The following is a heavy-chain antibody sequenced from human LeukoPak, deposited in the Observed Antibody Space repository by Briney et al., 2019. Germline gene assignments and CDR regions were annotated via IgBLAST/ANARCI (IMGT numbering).Heavy chain of an antibody. J-gene: IGHJ4*02. Sequence: SETLSLTCAVYGGSFSGYYWSWIRQHQGKGLEWIGYIYYSGSTYYNPSLKSRVTISVDTSKNQFSLKLSSVTAADTAVYYCAGERIDSSGYYLDYWGQGTLVTVSS. CDR1: GGSFSGYY. CDR3: AGERIDSSGYYLDY. CDR2: IYYSGST. D-gene: IGHD3-22*01. V-gene: IGHV4-31*11.